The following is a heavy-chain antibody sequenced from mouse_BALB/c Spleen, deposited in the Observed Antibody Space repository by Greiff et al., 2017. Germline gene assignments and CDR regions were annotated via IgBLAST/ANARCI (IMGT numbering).Heavy chain of an antibody. V-gene: IGHV1-54*01. CDR2: INPGSGGT. CDR3: ARQGAY. J-gene: IGHJ3*01. Sequence: VQLQQSGAELVRPGTSVKVSSKASGYAFTNYLIEWVKQRPGQGLEWIGVINPGSGGTNYNEKFKGKATLTADKSSSTAYMQLSSLTSDDSAVYFCARQGAYWGQGTLVTVSA. CDR1: GYAFTNYL.